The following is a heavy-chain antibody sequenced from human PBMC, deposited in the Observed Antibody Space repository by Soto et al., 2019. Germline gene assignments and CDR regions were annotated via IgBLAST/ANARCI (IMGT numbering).Heavy chain of an antibody. J-gene: IGHJ6*02. CDR3: ARVSLYYYYGMEV. CDR2: IYYSGST. Sequence: SETLSLTCTVSGGSISSYYWSWIRQPPGKGLEWIGYIYYSGSTNYNPSLKSRVTISVDTSKNQFSLKLSSVTAADTAVYYCARVSLYYYYGMEVWGQGTTVTVSS. CDR1: GGSISSYY. V-gene: IGHV4-59*01.